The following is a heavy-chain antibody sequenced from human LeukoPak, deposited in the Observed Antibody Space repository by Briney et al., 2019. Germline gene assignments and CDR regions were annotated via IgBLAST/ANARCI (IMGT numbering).Heavy chain of an antibody. CDR1: GFTVSSNY. CDR3: ARDTDGDYYYYYGMDV. V-gene: IGHV3-53*01. D-gene: IGHD4-17*01. CDR2: IYSGGST. Sequence: GGSLRLSCAASGFTVSSNYMSWVRQAPGKGLEWVSVIYSGGSTYYADSVKGRFTISRDNSKNTLYLQMNSLGAEDTAVYYCARDTDGDYYYYYGMDVWGQGTTVTVSS. J-gene: IGHJ6*02.